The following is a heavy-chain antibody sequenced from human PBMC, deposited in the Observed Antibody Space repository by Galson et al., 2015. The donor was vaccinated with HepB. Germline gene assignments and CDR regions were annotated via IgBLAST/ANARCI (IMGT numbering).Heavy chain of an antibody. CDR3: ARIQEAGIAAAGPYYYYGMDV. J-gene: IGHJ6*02. Sequence: PALVKPTQTLTLTCTVSGFSLSNARMGVSWIRQPPGKALEWLANLFSNDEKYYSTSLKSRLTISKDTSKSQVVLTMTNMDPVDTATYYCARIQEAGIAAAGPYYYYGMDVWGQGTTVTVSS. CDR2: LFSNDEK. V-gene: IGHV2-26*01. CDR1: GFSLSNARMG. D-gene: IGHD6-13*01.